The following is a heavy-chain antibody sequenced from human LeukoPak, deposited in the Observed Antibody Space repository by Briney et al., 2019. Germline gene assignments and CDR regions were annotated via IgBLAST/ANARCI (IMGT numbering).Heavy chain of an antibody. CDR2: ISSSSSYI. D-gene: IGHD3-22*01. J-gene: IGHJ4*02. Sequence: GGSLRLSCAAFGFTFTSYSMNWVRQAPGKGLEWVSSISSSSSYIYYADSVKGRFTISRDTAKNSLYLQMNNLRAEDTAVYYCARDIGPGGSGYFDYWGQGTLVTVSS. CDR1: GFTFTSYS. CDR3: ARDIGPGGSGYFDY. V-gene: IGHV3-21*01.